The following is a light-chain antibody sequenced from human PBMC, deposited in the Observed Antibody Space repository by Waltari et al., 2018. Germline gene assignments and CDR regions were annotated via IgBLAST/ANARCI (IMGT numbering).Light chain of an antibody. J-gene: IGLJ2*01. CDR2: DVT. Sequence: QSALTQPASVSGSPRQSFTISCSGTGNDVGGYNYVSCYQQHPAKVPKLVIYDVTTRPSGVSNRFSGSKSDNAASLTISGLQPEDEADYYCSSYASSATVIFGGGTKLTVL. V-gene: IGLV2-14*03. CDR1: GNDVGGYNY. CDR3: SSYASSATVI.